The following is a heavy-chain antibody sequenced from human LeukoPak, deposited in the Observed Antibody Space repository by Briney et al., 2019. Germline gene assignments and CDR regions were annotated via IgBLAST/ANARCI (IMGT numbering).Heavy chain of an antibody. V-gene: IGHV4-34*01. Sequence: ASETLSLTCAVYVGFFRGYYWSWIRQPPGKGLEGTGEINHSGSTNYNPSLKSRVTISVDTSKNQFSLKLSSVTAADTAVYYCARGRRLYCSGGSCYPRYNWFDPWGQGTLVTVSS. CDR2: INHSGST. CDR3: ARGRRLYCSGGSCYPRYNWFDP. CDR1: VGFFRGYY. J-gene: IGHJ5*02. D-gene: IGHD2-15*01.